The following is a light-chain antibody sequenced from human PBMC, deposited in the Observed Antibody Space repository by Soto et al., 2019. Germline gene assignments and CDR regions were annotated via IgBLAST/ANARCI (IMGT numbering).Light chain of an antibody. J-gene: IGLJ1*01. CDR1: SSNIAFSY. CDR3: GTWDPILSVGV. Sequence: QSVLTQPPSVSAAPGQRVAISCSGSSSNIAFSYMSWYQQLPGTAPRLLIYDNDERPSGIPDRFSGSKSGTSATLDITGLQTGDEADYYCGTWDPILSVGVFGTGTKLTVL. CDR2: DND. V-gene: IGLV1-51*01.